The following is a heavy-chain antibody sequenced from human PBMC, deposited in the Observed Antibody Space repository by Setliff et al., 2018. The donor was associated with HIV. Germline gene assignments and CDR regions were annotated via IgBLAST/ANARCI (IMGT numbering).Heavy chain of an antibody. CDR1: GGSIKSSSYY. Sequence: SETLSLTCTVSGGSIKSSSYYWGWIRQPPGNGLEWIGSIYYSGNTYYNPSLKSRVTISTDTSRNHFSLSLSSVTAADTAIYYCARVPTSSWYVTTQRTKEYFHHWGQGTLVTVSS. CDR2: IYYSGNT. V-gene: IGHV4-39*07. CDR3: ARVPTSSWYVTTQRTKEYFHH. J-gene: IGHJ1*01. D-gene: IGHD6-13*01.